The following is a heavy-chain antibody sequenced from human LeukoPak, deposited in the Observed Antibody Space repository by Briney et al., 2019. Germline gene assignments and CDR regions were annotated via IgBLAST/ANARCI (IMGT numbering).Heavy chain of an antibody. D-gene: IGHD3-16*01. Sequence: KPSQTLSLTCTVSGGSISSYYWSWIRQPPGKGLEWIGYIYYSGSTNYNPSLKSRVTISVDTSKNQFSLKLSSVTAADTAVYYCARGDGGYVDYWGQGTLVTVSS. J-gene: IGHJ4*02. CDR3: ARGDGGYVDY. V-gene: IGHV4-59*01. CDR2: IYYSGST. CDR1: GGSISSYY.